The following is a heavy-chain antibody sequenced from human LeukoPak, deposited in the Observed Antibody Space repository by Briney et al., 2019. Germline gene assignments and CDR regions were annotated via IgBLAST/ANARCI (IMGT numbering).Heavy chain of an antibody. J-gene: IGHJ4*02. CDR3: ARDTIEYFDC. CDR2: IKQDGREK. D-gene: IGHD5-24*01. Sequence: GGSLRLSCGASGFTFSSYWMSWVRQAPGKGLEWVANIKQDGREKYYVDSVKGRFTISRDNAKNSLYLQMDSLRAEDTAVYYCARDTIEYFDCWGQGTLVTVSS. V-gene: IGHV3-7*01. CDR1: GFTFSSYW.